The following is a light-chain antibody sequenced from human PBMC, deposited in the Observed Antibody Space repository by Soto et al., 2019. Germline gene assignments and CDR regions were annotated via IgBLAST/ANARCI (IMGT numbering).Light chain of an antibody. J-gene: IGKJ5*01. CDR2: GAS. Sequence: EIVMTQSPATLSLSPGERATLSFRAIQIGSSNLALYQQKPCQAPRLLIYGASTRATSVPARCSGSGSGTEFSLTIISLLSAEVSVYYCRQYYNRSPSTFGQGTRVEI. V-gene: IGKV3-15*01. CDR3: RQYYNRSPST. CDR1: QIGSSN.